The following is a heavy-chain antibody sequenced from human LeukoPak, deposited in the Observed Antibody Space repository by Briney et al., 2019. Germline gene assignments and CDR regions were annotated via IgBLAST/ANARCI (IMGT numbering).Heavy chain of an antibody. J-gene: IGHJ6*02. V-gene: IGHV1-69*04. CDR1: GGTFISYA. Sequence: GSSVKVSCKASGGTFISYAISWVRQAPGQGLEWMGRIIPILGIANYAQKFQGRVTITADKSTSTAYMELSSLRSEDTAVYYCARYYDILTGYYKTYGMDVWGQGTTVTVSS. D-gene: IGHD3-9*01. CDR3: ARYYDILTGYYKTYGMDV. CDR2: IIPILGIA.